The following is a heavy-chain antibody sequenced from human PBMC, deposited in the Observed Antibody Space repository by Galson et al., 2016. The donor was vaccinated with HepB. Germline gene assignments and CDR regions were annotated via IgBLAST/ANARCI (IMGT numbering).Heavy chain of an antibody. CDR3: ARVGYNYGSGSYYNGDDWYFDL. CDR1: EFTYSTYA. Sequence: SLRLSCAASEFTYSTYAIHWVRQAPGKGLEWVAVIAYDGSNKYFAESVKGRFTISRDHSENTLYPQMNSLRAEDTAVYYCARVGYNYGSGSYYNGDDWYFDLWGRGTLVIVSS. V-gene: IGHV3-30*04. CDR2: IAYDGSNK. J-gene: IGHJ2*01. D-gene: IGHD3-10*01.